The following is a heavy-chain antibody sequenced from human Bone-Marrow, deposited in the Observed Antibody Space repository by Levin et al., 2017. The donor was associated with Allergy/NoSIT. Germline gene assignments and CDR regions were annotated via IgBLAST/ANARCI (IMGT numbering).Heavy chain of an antibody. CDR1: GFTFSSYA. D-gene: IGHD6-6*01. J-gene: IGHJ5*02. Sequence: PGGSLRLSCAASGFTFSSYAMSWVRQAPGKGLEWVSAISGSGGSTYYADSVKGRFTISRDNSKNTLYLQMNSLRAEDTAVYYCAKDRSSSASLPSNNWFDPWGQGTLVTVSS. CDR3: AKDRSSSASLPSNNWFDP. V-gene: IGHV3-23*01. CDR2: ISGSGGST.